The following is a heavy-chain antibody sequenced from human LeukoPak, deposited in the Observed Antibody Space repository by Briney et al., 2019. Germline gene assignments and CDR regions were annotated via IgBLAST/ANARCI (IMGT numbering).Heavy chain of an antibody. CDR2: ISADGRMT. D-gene: IGHD3-22*01. V-gene: IGHV3-74*01. CDR1: GFTFTDYW. CDR3: AKAGLYYDSSGYYDEYYFDY. J-gene: IGHJ4*02. Sequence: PGGSLRLSCAASGFTFTDYWMHWVRQAPGKGLVWVSRISADGRMTDYEDSVKGRFTVSRDNAKNTLYLQMNSLRAEDTAVYYCAKAGLYYDSSGYYDEYYFDYWGQGTLVTVSS.